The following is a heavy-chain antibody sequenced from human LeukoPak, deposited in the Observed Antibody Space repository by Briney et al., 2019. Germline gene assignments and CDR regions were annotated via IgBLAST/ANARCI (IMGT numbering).Heavy chain of an antibody. Sequence: SETLSLTCTVSGDSVSSGNYYLSWIRQPPGKGLDWITYMSPSGTTKYNPSLKSRVTTSVDTSRTQFSLRLSSVTAADTAVYYCVRNGLEWLLREYYFDYWGQGTLVTVSS. CDR1: GDSVSSGNYY. J-gene: IGHJ4*02. CDR3: VRNGLEWLLREYYFDY. CDR2: MSPSGTT. D-gene: IGHD3-3*01. V-gene: IGHV4-61*01.